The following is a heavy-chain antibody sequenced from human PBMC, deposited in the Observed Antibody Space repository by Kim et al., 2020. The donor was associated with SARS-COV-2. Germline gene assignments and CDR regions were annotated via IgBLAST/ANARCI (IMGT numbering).Heavy chain of an antibody. J-gene: IGHJ4*02. CDR2: IYTNGVT. V-gene: IGHV3-53*01. Sequence: GGSLRLSCAASGFTVSSNYMTWVRQAPGKGLEWVSTIYTNGVTYYAGSVKGRFTISRDNSKNSLCLQMNSLTADDTAVYYCARDRYAGNGGNTVNDYWGQGTLVTVSS. D-gene: IGHD2-15*01. CDR3: ARDRYAGNGGNTVNDY. CDR1: GFTVSSNY.